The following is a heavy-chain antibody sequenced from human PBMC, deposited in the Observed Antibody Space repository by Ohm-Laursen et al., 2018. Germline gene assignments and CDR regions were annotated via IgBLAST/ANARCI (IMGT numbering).Heavy chain of an antibody. CDR1: GDTFMSYD. V-gene: IGHV1-8*01. CDR3: ASLGGSGSWRPI. J-gene: IGHJ3*02. CDR2: MNPISTNT. D-gene: IGHD1-26*01. Sequence: ASVKVSCKASGDTFMSYDINWVRQAAGQGLEWMGWMNPISTNTGYAQTFQGRVTMTRNTSISTAYMELSSLRSEDTAVYYCASLGGSGSWRPIWGQGTMVTVSS.